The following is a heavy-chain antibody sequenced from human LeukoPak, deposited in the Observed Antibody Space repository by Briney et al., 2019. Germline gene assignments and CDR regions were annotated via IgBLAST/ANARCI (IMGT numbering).Heavy chain of an antibody. CDR3: ARAFGDYVLGWFDP. D-gene: IGHD4-17*01. CDR2: INWNGGRR. CDR1: GFTFDDYA. Sequence: GGSLRLSYAASGFTFDDYAMNWVRQAPGKGLEWVAGINWNGGRRSYADSVKGRFTISRDDAKNSLYLQMNSLRAEDTALYYCARAFGDYVLGWFDPWGQGTLVTVSS. V-gene: IGHV3-20*03. J-gene: IGHJ5*02.